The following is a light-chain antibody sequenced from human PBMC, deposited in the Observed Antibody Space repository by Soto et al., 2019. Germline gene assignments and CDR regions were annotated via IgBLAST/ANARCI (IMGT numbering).Light chain of an antibody. V-gene: IGKV1-5*03. Sequence: DIQMTQSPSTLSASVGDRVTFTCRASQSVSSWVAWYQQKPGKAPNLLITKASSLESGVPSRFSGSGTGPEFTLTIHGLQPDEFATYYCQQYKSFLGTFGQGTKVEIK. CDR3: QQYKSFLGT. CDR2: KAS. J-gene: IGKJ1*01. CDR1: QSVSSW.